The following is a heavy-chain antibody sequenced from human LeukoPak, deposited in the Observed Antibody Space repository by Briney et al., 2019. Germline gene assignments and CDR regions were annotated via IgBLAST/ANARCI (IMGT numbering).Heavy chain of an antibody. Sequence: SVKVSCKASGGTFSSYAISWVRQAPGQGLEWMGGIIPILGIANYAQKFQGRVTITADKSTSTANMELSSLTSEATAVYYCATPMADYYGSGSHDAFDIWGQGTMVTVSS. CDR3: ATPMADYYGSGSHDAFDI. D-gene: IGHD3-10*01. CDR1: GGTFSSYA. J-gene: IGHJ3*02. V-gene: IGHV1-69*04. CDR2: IIPILGIA.